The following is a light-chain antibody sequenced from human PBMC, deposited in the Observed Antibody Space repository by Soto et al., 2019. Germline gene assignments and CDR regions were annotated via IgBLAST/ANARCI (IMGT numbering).Light chain of an antibody. V-gene: IGKV1-12*01. CDR3: QQANSFPPT. Sequence: DIQMTQSPSTLSASVGDRVTITCRASQDIGGWLAWYQQKLGKAPKFLIFAATTLHSGVPSRFSGSGYGTNFTLTISSLQAEDYATYFCQQANSFPPTFGPGTKVDIK. CDR1: QDIGGW. CDR2: AAT. J-gene: IGKJ3*01.